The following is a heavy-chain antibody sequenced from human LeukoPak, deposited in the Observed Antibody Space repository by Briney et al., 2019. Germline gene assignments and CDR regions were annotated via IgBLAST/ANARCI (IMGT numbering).Heavy chain of an antibody. Sequence: PGGSLRLSCAASGFTFSSYWMSWVRQAPGKGLEWVANIKQDGSEKYYVDSVKGRFTVSRDNAKNSLYLQMNSLRAEDTAVYYCARDLSGYDPGTRYFDYWGQGTLVTVSS. V-gene: IGHV3-7*01. CDR3: ARDLSGYDPGTRYFDY. CDR1: GFTFSSYW. J-gene: IGHJ4*02. D-gene: IGHD5-12*01. CDR2: IKQDGSEK.